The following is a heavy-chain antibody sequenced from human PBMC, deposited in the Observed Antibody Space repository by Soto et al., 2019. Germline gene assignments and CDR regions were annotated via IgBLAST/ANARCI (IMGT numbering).Heavy chain of an antibody. D-gene: IGHD2-21*02. CDR3: ASHRGTCGSDCYSGVDWFDP. CDR1: GGTFSSYA. Sequence: VQLVQSGAEVKKPGSSVKVSCKASGGTFSSYAISWVRQAPGQGIEWMGGIISIFGTANYAQKFQGRGTIKAAKSTSTDYMELSRLRAEDTAVEYCASHRGTCGSDCYSGVDWFDPWGQGTLVTVSS. V-gene: IGHV1-69*06. CDR2: IISIFGTA. J-gene: IGHJ5*02.